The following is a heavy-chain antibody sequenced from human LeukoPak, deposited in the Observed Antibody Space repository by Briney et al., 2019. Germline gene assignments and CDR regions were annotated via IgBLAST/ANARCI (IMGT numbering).Heavy chain of an antibody. CDR3: ARESSPPAYGMDV. D-gene: IGHD2-15*01. J-gene: IGHJ6*04. CDR2: IYPGDSDT. V-gene: IGHV5-51*01. Sequence: GESLKISCKGSGYSFTNYWIGWVRQMPGKGLEWVAIIYPGDSDTRYSPSFQGQVTTSADKSISTAYLQWSSLKASDTAMYYCARESSPPAYGMDVWGKGTTVTVSS. CDR1: GYSFTNYW.